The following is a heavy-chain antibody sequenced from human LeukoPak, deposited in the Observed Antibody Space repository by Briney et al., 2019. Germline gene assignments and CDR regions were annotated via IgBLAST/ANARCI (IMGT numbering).Heavy chain of an antibody. CDR3: ALVNYDYVWGSYSYYFDY. J-gene: IGHJ4*02. CDR2: ISAYNGST. CDR1: GYTFTSNG. V-gene: IGHV1-18*01. D-gene: IGHD3-16*01. Sequence: GASVKVSCKASGYTFTSNGISWVRQAPGQGLEWMGWISAYNGSTNYAQKLQGRVTMTTDTSTSTAYMELRSLRSDDTAVYYCALVNYDYVWGSYSYYFDYWGQGTLVTVSS.